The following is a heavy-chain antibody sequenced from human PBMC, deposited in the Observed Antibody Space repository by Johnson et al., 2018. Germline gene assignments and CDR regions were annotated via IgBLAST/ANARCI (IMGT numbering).Heavy chain of an antibody. CDR2: SWSHGNRE. CDR3: TNDRVYAVDI. V-gene: IGHV3-33*06. Sequence: QVQLVESGGGVVQPGRSLRLSCAASGFTFKDYGMHWVRQAPGKGLEWVAISWSHGNREYFADSLKGRFSISRDNSKDTRFLEMNDLRVEDTAVDYCTNDRVYAVDIWGPGTMVTVSS. CDR1: GFTFKDYG. J-gene: IGHJ3*02. D-gene: IGHD3-3*01.